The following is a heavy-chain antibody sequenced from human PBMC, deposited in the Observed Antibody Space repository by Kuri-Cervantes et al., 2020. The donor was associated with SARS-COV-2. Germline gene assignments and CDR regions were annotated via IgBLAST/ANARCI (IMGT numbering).Heavy chain of an antibody. V-gene: IGHV4-39*01. Sequence: GALKLSCTVSGGSISSSSYYWGWIRQPPGKGLEWIGSIYYSGSTYYNPSLKSRVTISVDTSKNQFSLKLSSVTAADTAVYYCARSRDGNNNDWGQGTLVTVSS. CDR3: ARSRDGNNND. CDR2: IYYSGST. CDR1: GGSISSSSYY. D-gene: IGHD5-24*01. J-gene: IGHJ4*02.